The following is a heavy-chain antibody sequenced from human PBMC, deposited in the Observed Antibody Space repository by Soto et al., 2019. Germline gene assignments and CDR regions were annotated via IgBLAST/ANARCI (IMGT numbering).Heavy chain of an antibody. CDR2: IYYRGNT. J-gene: IGHJ4*02. D-gene: IGHD6-13*01. V-gene: IGHV4-39*01. Sequence: PSETLSLPCTVSGGSISSGGHYWGWIRQPPGKGLEWIGNIYYRGNTYYNPSLRSRVTIYVDTSKNQFSLKVTSLTAADTAVYFCAGHRDTCSRYLLPDYWGQGILVTSPQ. CDR1: GGSISSGGHY. CDR3: AGHRDTCSRYLLPDY.